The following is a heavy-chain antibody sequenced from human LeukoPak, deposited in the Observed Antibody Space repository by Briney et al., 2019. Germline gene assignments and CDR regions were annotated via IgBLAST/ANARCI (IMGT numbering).Heavy chain of an antibody. CDR1: GFTFNYAW. CDR3: TTVGSTIMVRGLIFPFDY. Sequence: PGGSLRLSCVASGFTFNYAWMNWVRQAPGKGLEWVGRIKSESDGGTTGYAAPVKGRAIISRDDSKNTLYLEVNSLKTEDTAMYYCTTVGSTIMVRGLIFPFDYWGQGTLVTVSS. CDR2: IKSESDGGTT. D-gene: IGHD3-10*01. V-gene: IGHV3-15*01. J-gene: IGHJ4*02.